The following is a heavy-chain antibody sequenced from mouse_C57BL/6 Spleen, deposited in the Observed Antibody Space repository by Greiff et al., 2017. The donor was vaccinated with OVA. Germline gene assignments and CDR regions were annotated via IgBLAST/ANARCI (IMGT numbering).Heavy chain of an antibody. V-gene: IGHV1-69*01. Sequence: VQLQQSGAELVMPGASVKLSCKASGYTFTSYWMHWVKQRPGQGLEWIGEIDPSDSYTNYNQKFKGKSTLTVDKSSSTAYMQLSSLTSEDSAVYYCAVYNDYEGFACWGQGTLVTVSA. J-gene: IGHJ3*01. D-gene: IGHD2-4*01. CDR3: AVYNDYEGFAC. CDR2: IDPSDSYT. CDR1: GYTFTSYW.